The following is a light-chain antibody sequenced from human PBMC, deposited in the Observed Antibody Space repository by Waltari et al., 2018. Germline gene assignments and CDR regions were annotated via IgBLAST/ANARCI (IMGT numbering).Light chain of an antibody. V-gene: IGLV1-44*01. J-gene: IGLJ2*01. CDR2: SNN. CDR3: AAWDDSLTGVV. CDR1: SSNIGRNT. Sequence: QSVLTQPPSASGTPGQRVTISCSGGSSNIGRNTVNWYQQLPGTAPKRLIYSNNQRPSGGPDRFSGSRSGTSASLAISGLQSEDEADYSCAAWDDSLTGVVFGGGTKLTVL.